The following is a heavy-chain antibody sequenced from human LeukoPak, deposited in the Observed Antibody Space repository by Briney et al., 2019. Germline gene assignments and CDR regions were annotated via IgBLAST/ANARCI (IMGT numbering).Heavy chain of an antibody. CDR1: GGSFSGYY. J-gene: IGHJ4*02. D-gene: IGHD3-10*01. CDR3: ARGRGCYGSGSYFRY. CDR2: INHSGST. Sequence: SETLSLTRAVYGGSFSGYYWSWIRQPPGKGLEWIGEINHSGSTNYNPSLKSRVTISVDTSKNQFSLKLSSVTAADTAVYYCARGRGCYGSGSYFRYWGQGTLVTVSS. V-gene: IGHV4-34*01.